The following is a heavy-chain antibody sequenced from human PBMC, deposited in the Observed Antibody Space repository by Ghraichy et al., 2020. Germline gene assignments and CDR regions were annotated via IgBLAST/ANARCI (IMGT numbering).Heavy chain of an antibody. D-gene: IGHD3-22*01. CDR2: ISSNGGTT. Sequence: GGSLRLSCSASGFTFSTYAMYWVRQAPGKGLEYVSAISSNGGTTYYADSVKGRFTISRDNSKNTLYLQMSSLRPEDTAVYYCVKSSYYYDSTGITYYFDYWGLGTLVTVSS. J-gene: IGHJ4*02. CDR3: VKSSYYYDSTGITYYFDY. V-gene: IGHV3-64D*09. CDR1: GFTFSTYA.